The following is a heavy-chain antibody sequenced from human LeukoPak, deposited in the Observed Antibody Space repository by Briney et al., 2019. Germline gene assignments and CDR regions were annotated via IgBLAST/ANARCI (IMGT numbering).Heavy chain of an antibody. D-gene: IGHD6-19*01. V-gene: IGHV4-61*02. Sequence: SESLSLTCTVSGGSISSGSYYWSWIRQPAGKGLGWIGRIYTSGSTNYNPSLKSRVTISVDTSKNQFSLKLSSVTAADTAVYYCARDGPYDSGWHGAFDYWGQGTLVTVSS. CDR1: GGSISSGSYY. CDR3: ARDGPYDSGWHGAFDY. J-gene: IGHJ4*02. CDR2: IYTSGST.